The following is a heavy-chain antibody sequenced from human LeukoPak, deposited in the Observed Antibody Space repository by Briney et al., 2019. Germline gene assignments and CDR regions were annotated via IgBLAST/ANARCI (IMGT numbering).Heavy chain of an antibody. CDR1: GDSIITYN. Sequence: SETLSLTCAVPGDSIITYNWCSGRHPPGKVLEWIGYIYDSRSTKYNPSFESRVSISVDPCKSQFSLRLRSVTAEDTGVYYCARHIHFSGDYGFDHWGQGTLVTVSS. V-gene: IGHV4-59*01. J-gene: IGHJ5*02. CDR2: IYDSRST. D-gene: IGHD3-3*02. CDR3: ARHIHFSGDYGFDH.